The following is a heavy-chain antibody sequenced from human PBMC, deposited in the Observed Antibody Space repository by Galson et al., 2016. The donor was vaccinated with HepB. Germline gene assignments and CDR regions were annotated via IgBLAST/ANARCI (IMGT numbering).Heavy chain of an antibody. D-gene: IGHD1-26*01. CDR3: VRDSTSSGSYQDNAFDV. CDR1: GGSVNSRSFY. J-gene: IGHJ3*01. Sequence: ATLSLTCTVSGGSVNSRSFYWVWIRQPPGKGLEWIGSVYYNGATYYNPSLKSRVTISADTSKNEFSMKLNSVTAADTARYFCVRDSTSSGSYQDNAFDVWGRGTMVSVSS. CDR2: VYYNGAT. V-gene: IGHV4-39*07.